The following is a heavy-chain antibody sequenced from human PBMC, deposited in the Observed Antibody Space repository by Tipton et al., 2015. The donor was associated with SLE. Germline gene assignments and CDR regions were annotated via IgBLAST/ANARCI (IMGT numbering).Heavy chain of an antibody. CDR3: ARVHTNFRAFDI. D-gene: IGHD5-24*01. V-gene: IGHV4-38-2*01. CDR1: GYFISSGYY. J-gene: IGHJ3*02. CDR2: IYNSGST. Sequence: PGLVKPSETLSLTCGVSGYFISSGYYWGWIRQPPGRGLEWIGNIYNSGSTYYNPSLSSRVTISVDTSKNQFSLRLGSVTATDTAVYYCARVHTNFRAFDIWGRGTMVTVSS.